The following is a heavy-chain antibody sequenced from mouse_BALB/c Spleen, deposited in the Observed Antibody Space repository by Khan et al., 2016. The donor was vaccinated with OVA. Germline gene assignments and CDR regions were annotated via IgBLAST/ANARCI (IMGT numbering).Heavy chain of an antibody. CDR3: ARGGYSVFAY. Sequence: QVQLQQSGPELVKPGASLKVSCKASGYKFTDYIIDWVKQSTRQGLEWIGDIFPGSGTPYYNEKFKDKATLTADKSSNTAYMQLSSLTSEDSAVYFCARGGYSVFAYWGQGTLVTVSA. CDR2: IFPGSGTP. CDR1: GYKFTDYI. D-gene: IGHD2-14*01. J-gene: IGHJ3*01. V-gene: IGHV1-77*01.